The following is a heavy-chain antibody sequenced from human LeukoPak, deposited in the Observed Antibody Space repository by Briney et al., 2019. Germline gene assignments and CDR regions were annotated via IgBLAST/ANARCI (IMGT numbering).Heavy chain of an antibody. Sequence: SETLSLTCAVYGGSFSGYYWSWIRQPPGKGPEWIGEINHSGSTNYNPSLKSRVTISVDTSKNQFSLKLSSVTAADTAVYYCARGEGYSSGWYGSYYGMDVWGQGTTVTVSS. J-gene: IGHJ6*02. D-gene: IGHD6-19*01. CDR2: INHSGST. CDR3: ARGEGYSSGWYGSYYGMDV. CDR1: GGSFSGYY. V-gene: IGHV4-34*01.